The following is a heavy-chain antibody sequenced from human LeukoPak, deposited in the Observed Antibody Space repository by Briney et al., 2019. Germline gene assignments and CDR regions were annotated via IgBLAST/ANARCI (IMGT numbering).Heavy chain of an antibody. CDR1: GGSISSSNW. D-gene: IGHD1-26*01. J-gene: IGHJ3*02. V-gene: IGHV4-4*02. Sequence: SETLSLTCAVSGGSISSSNWWSWVRQPPGKGLEWIGEIYHSGSTNYNPSLKSRVTISVDKSKNQFSLKLSSVTAADTAVYYCARDKECGSYYVRAFDIWGQGTMVTVSS. CDR3: ARDKECGSYYVRAFDI. CDR2: IYHSGST.